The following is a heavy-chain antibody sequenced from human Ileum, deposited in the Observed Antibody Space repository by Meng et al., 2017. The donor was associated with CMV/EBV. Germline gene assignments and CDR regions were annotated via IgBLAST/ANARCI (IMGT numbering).Heavy chain of an antibody. CDR3: ARGGIDCSNVMCSLYYYSYGMDV. V-gene: IGHV3-7*01. CDR2: IKEDGSEK. D-gene: IGHD2-8*01. CDR1: GFTFSRYS. Sequence: GGSLRLSCAASGFTFSRYSMTLVRQAPGKGLEWVAHIKEDGSEKHYVDSVKGRFTISRDNAKNSLYLQMNSLRAEDTAVYYCARGGIDCSNVMCSLYYYSYGMDVWGQGTTVTVSS. J-gene: IGHJ6*02.